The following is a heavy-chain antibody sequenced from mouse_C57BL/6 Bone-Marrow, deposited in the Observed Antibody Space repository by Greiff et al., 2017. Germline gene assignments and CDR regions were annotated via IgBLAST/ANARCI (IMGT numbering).Heavy chain of an antibody. CDR3: ARLEWFAY. CDR1: GYTFTDYY. CDR2: INPNNGGT. Sequence: EVQLQQSGPELVKPGASVKISCKASGYTFTDYYMNWVKQSHGKSLEWIGDINPNNGGTSYNQKFKGKATLTVVKSSSTAYMELRSLTSEDAAVYYCARLEWFAYWGQGTLVTVSA. J-gene: IGHJ3*01. V-gene: IGHV1-26*01.